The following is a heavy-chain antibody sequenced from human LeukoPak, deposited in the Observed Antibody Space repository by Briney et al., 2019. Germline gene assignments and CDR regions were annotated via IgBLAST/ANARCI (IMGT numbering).Heavy chain of an antibody. CDR2: ISYDGSNE. J-gene: IGHJ4*02. Sequence: GGSLRLSCAASGFTFSSYAMHWVRQAPGKGLEWVAVISYDGSNEYYADSVKGRFTISRDNSKNTLYLQMNSLRAEDTAVYYCARAPTYYYDSSGYIDYWGQGTLVTVSS. D-gene: IGHD3-22*01. V-gene: IGHV3-30*04. CDR1: GFTFSSYA. CDR3: ARAPTYYYDSSGYIDY.